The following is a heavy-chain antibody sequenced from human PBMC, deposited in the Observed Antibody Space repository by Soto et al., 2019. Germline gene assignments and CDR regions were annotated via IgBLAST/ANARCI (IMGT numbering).Heavy chain of an antibody. CDR1: GGTFSSYT. J-gene: IGHJ6*02. Sequence: GASVKVSCKASGGTFSSYTISWVRQAPGQGLEWMGRIIPILGIANYAQKFQGRVTITADKSTSTAYMELSSLRSEDTAVYYCAAGAGGGSVVVVPAAQTYYYYYGMDVWGQGTTVTVSS. CDR2: IIPILGIA. CDR3: AAGAGGGSVVVVPAAQTYYYYYGMDV. V-gene: IGHV1-69*02. D-gene: IGHD2-2*01.